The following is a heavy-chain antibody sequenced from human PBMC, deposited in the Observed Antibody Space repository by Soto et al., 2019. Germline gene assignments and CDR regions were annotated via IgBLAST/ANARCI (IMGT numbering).Heavy chain of an antibody. CDR2: TYYRSNWRH. Sequence: QTQSLTYAISVHIDCSNTAAWNWISWSPSRGLEWLGRTYYRSNWRHDYAVSVKSRITVNPDTSKNHCSLQLNSVTPDDTAVYYCARSVAGSGFDLWGQGTLVTVSS. CDR3: ARSVAGSGFDL. D-gene: IGHD6-19*01. J-gene: IGHJ4*02. V-gene: IGHV6-1*01. CDR1: VHIDCSNTAA.